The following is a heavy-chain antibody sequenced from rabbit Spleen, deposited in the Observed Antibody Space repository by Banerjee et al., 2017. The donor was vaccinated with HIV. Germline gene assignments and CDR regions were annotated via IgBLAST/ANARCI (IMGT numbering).Heavy chain of an antibody. CDR1: GIDFSRGYD. Sequence: QEHLVESGGGLVKPGASLTLTCKASGIDFSRGYDMCWVRLAPGKGLEWIGCIFTGNIKTYYASWAKGRFTISKTSSTTVTLQMTSLTAADTATYFCARDSGSSFSSYGMDLWGPGDPRHRL. CDR3: ARDSGSSFSSYGMDL. J-gene: IGHJ6*01. D-gene: IGHD8-1*01. CDR2: IFTGNIKT. V-gene: IGHV1S45*01.